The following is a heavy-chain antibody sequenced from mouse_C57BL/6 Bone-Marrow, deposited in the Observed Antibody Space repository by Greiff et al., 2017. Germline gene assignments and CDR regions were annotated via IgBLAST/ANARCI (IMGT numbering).Heavy chain of an antibody. V-gene: IGHV14-4*01. CDR2: IDPENGDT. CDR3: TTRGYYGSSSLYWYFDV. J-gene: IGHJ1*03. D-gene: IGHD1-1*01. CDR1: GFNIKDDY. Sequence: VQLKESGAELVRPGASVKLSCTASGFNIKDDYMHWVKQRPEQGLEWIGWIDPENGDTEYASKFQGKAPITADTSSNTAYLQLSSLTSEDTAVYYCTTRGYYGSSSLYWYFDVWGTGTTVTVSS.